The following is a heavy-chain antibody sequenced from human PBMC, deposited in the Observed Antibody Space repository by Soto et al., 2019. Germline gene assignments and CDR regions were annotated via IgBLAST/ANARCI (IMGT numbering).Heavy chain of an antibody. J-gene: IGHJ5*02. D-gene: IGHD6-13*01. CDR1: GYTLTELS. CDR2: FDPEDGET. V-gene: IGHV1-24*01. CDR3: ATCIAAADWFDP. Sequence: GASVKVSCKVSGYTLTELSMHWVRRAPGKGLEWMGGFDPEDGETIYAQKFQGRVTMTEDTSTDTAYMELSSLRSEDTAVYYCATCIAAADWFDPWGQGTLVTVSS.